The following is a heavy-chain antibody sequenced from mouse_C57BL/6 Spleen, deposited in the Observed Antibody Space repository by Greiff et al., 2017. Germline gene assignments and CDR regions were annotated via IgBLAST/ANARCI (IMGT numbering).Heavy chain of an antibody. V-gene: IGHV5-4*01. D-gene: IGHD1-1*01. CDR3: ARELLRYWYFDV. CDR1: GFTFSSYA. J-gene: IGHJ1*03. Sequence: DVMLVESGGGLVKPGGSLKLSCAASGFTFSSYAMSWVRQTPEKRLEWVATISDGGSYTYYPDNVKGRFTISRDNAKNNLYLQMSHLKSEDTAMYYCARELLRYWYFDVWGTGTTVTVSS. CDR2: ISDGGSYT.